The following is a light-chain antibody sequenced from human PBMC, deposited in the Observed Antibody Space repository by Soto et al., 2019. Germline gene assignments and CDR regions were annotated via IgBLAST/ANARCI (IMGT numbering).Light chain of an antibody. CDR1: QSVSSN. Sequence: IVLTQSPGTLSLSPGERATLSCRASQSVSSNVAWYQQKLGQAPRLLISGASSRATGIPDRFSGSGSGTDFTLTISRLEPEDFALYYCQQYGGSPITFGQGTRLEI. CDR2: GAS. J-gene: IGKJ5*01. V-gene: IGKV3-20*01. CDR3: QQYGGSPIT.